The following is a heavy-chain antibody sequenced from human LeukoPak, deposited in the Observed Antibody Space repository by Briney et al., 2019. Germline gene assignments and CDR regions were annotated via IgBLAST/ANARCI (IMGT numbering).Heavy chain of an antibody. J-gene: IGHJ4*02. CDR3: ARDLYGGRFFGL. Sequence: GASVKVSCKASGYTFTNYAINWVRQAPGQGLEWMGWINTDTGNPMYALGSTGRFVFSLDISVSTASLQINSLQTDDTAIYYCARDLYGGRFFGLWGQGTLVTVSS. D-gene: IGHD4-23*01. CDR1: GYTFTNYA. V-gene: IGHV7-4-1*02. CDR2: INTDTGNP.